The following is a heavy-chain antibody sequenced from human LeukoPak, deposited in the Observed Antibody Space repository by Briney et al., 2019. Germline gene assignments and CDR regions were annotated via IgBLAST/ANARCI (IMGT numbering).Heavy chain of an antibody. CDR2: ISSSGSTI. J-gene: IGHJ4*02. CDR1: GFTFSSYE. D-gene: IGHD4-23*01. Sequence: GGSLRLSCAASGFTFSSYEMNWVRQAPGKGLEWVSFISSSGSTIYYADSVKGRFTISRDNAKNSLYLQMNSLRAEDTAVYYCARGGSKRWPHDYWGQGTLVTVSS. CDR3: ARGGSKRWPHDY. V-gene: IGHV3-48*03.